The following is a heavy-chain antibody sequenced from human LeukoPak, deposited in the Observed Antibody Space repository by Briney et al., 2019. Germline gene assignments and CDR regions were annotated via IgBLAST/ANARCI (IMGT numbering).Heavy chain of an antibody. J-gene: IGHJ6*03. D-gene: IGHD5-24*01. Sequence: GGSLRLSCAASGFTFSSYGMGWVRQAPGKGLEWVSAISGSGGSTYYADSVKGRFTISRDNSKNTLYLQMNSLRAEDTAVYYCARDSRDGYNSGYYYYYMDVWGKGTTVTVSS. CDR1: GFTFSSYG. CDR2: ISGSGGST. V-gene: IGHV3-23*01. CDR3: ARDSRDGYNSGYYYYYMDV.